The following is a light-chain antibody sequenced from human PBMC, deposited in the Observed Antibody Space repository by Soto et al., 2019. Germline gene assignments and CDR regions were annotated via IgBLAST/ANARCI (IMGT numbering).Light chain of an antibody. Sequence: DIPMTQSPSTLSASVGDRVTITCRASQSISSWLAWYQQKPGKAPELLIYDAFSLKSGVPSRFSGSGSGTEFTLTISSLQPDDFATYYCQQYYTYSYTFGQGTKLEIK. CDR2: DAF. CDR3: QQYYTYSYT. V-gene: IGKV1-5*01. J-gene: IGKJ2*01. CDR1: QSISSW.